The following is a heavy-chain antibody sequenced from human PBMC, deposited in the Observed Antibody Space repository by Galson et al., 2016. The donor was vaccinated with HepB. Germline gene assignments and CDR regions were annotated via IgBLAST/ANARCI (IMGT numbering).Heavy chain of an antibody. J-gene: IGHJ4*02. D-gene: IGHD4-17*01. CDR1: GTSISSSNW. V-gene: IGHV4-4*02. CDR2: IHHSGSA. CDR3: ARERGGDYSDYVGDLDY. Sequence: SETLSLTCAVSGTSISSSNWWSWVRQAPGKGLEWIGEIHHSGSANYNPSLKSRVTLSVDRSKNQFSLKLTSVTAADTAVYYCARERGGDYSDYVGDLDYWGQGTLGTVSS.